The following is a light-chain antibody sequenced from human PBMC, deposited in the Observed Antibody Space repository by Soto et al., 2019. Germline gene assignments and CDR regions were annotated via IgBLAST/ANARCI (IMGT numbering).Light chain of an antibody. J-gene: IGKJ2*01. CDR3: QQYGSAPYT. V-gene: IGKV3-20*01. Sequence: EIVLTQSPGTLSSSPGERATLSCRASQSVSSSYLAWYQQKPGQAPRLLIYAASSMAAGIPDRFSGSGSGTDFPLTISRLEPEDVAVYYCQQYGSAPYTFGQGTKLEIK. CDR1: QSVSSSY. CDR2: AAS.